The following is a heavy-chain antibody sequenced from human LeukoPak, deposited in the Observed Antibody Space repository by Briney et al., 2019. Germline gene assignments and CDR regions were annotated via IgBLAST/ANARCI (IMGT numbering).Heavy chain of an antibody. D-gene: IGHD2-2*01. Sequence: ASVKVSCKSSGYTFSNYGIIWVRQASGKGLEWMGWINPYNGNTNFGQKVLGRVTMTTDTNTGTVYMELRNLRSDDTAVYYCARSHSSSLRAPFGYWGQGTLVTVSS. CDR2: INPYNGNT. CDR1: GYTFSNYG. J-gene: IGHJ4*02. V-gene: IGHV1-18*01. CDR3: ARSHSSSLRAPFGY.